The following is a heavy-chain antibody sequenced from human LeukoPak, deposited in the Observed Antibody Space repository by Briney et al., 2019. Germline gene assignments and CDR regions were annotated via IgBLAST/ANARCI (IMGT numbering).Heavy chain of an antibody. CDR2: ISGSGGST. J-gene: IGHJ4*02. CDR1: GFTFGSCA. V-gene: IGHV3-23*01. D-gene: IGHD4-17*01. Sequence: GGSLRLSCAASGFTFGSCAMSWVRQAPGKGLEWVSAISGSGGSTYYADSVKGRFTISRDNSKNTLYLQMNSLRAEDTAVYYCAPRSMTTVDYWGQGTLVTVSS. CDR3: APRSMTTVDY.